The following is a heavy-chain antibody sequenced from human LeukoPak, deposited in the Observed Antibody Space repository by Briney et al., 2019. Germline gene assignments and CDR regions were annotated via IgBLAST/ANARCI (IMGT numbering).Heavy chain of an antibody. V-gene: IGHV3-30*03. D-gene: IGHD3-22*01. CDR3: AGNLYYYDSSGTGAYYFDY. Sequence: GRSLRLSCAASGFTFSSYGMHWVRQAPGKGLEWVAVISYDGSNKYYADSVKGRFTISRDNSKNTLYLQMNSLRSDDTAVYYCAGNLYYYDSSGTGAYYFDYWGQGTLVTVSS. CDR2: ISYDGSNK. CDR1: GFTFSSYG. J-gene: IGHJ4*02.